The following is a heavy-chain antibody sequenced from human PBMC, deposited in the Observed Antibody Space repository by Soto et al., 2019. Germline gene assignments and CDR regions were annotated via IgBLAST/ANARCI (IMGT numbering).Heavy chain of an antibody. CDR2: IYYSGST. D-gene: IGHD1-1*01. CDR1: GGSISSGAYY. J-gene: IGHJ4*02. Sequence: QVQLQESGPGLVKPSQTLSLTCTVSGGSISSGAYYWSWIRQHPGKGLEWTGYIYYSGSTYSTPSLKRRVAISVDKSKYQFSLKLSSVTAADTAVYECAAVRQHYFELWGQGTLVTVSS. V-gene: IGHV4-31*03. CDR3: AAVRQHYFEL.